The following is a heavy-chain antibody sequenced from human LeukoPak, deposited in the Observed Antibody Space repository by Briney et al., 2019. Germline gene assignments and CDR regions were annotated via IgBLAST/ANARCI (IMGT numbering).Heavy chain of an antibody. CDR1: GFTFSSYA. D-gene: IGHD4-17*01. J-gene: IGHJ4*02. CDR3: AKDTGDDYGVV. V-gene: IGHV3-64*01. Sequence: GGSLRLSCAASGFTFSSYAMHWVRQAPGKGLEYVSAISSNGGSTYYANSVKGRFTISRDNSKNTLYLQMNSLRAEDTAVYYCAKDTGDDYGVVWGQGTLVTVSS. CDR2: ISSNGGST.